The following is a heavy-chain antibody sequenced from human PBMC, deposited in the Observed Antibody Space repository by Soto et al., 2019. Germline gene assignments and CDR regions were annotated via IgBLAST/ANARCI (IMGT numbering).Heavy chain of an antibody. Sequence: SXTCYVSLYSINNNNLWSWVRQPPGGGLEWIGELHHGGSTNYNPSLESRVTFSVDISKNQFFLKLSSVTAADTAVYYCTKNSAYALDYWGQGTLVTVSS. J-gene: IGHJ4*02. CDR2: LHHGGST. D-gene: IGHD5-12*01. V-gene: IGHV4-4*02. CDR1: LYSINNNNL. CDR3: TKNSAYALDY.